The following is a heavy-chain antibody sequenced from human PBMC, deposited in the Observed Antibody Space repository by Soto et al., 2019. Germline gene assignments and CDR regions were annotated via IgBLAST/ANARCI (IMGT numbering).Heavy chain of an antibody. J-gene: IGHJ6*02. Sequence: PGGSLRLSCAASGFTFSSYGMHWVRQAPGKGLEWVAVIWYDGGNKYYADSVKGRFTISRDNSKNTLYLQMNSLRAEDTAVYYCARDLAARPSYGMDVWGQGTTVTVSS. CDR3: ARDLAARPSYGMDV. V-gene: IGHV3-33*01. D-gene: IGHD6-6*01. CDR1: GFTFSSYG. CDR2: IWYDGGNK.